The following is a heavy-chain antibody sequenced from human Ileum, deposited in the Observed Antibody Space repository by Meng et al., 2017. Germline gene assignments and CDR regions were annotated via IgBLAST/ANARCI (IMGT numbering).Heavy chain of an antibody. J-gene: IGHJ4*02. CDR3: AKGGGSSWSYYFDS. CDR1: GFTFSNYA. D-gene: IGHD6-13*01. Sequence: GESLKISCAAPGFTFSNYATSWVRQAPGKGLEWVSTITGSGASTYYTDSVKGHFTISRDNSKNTLYLQMNSLRAEDTAVYYCAKGGGSSWSYYFDSWGQGTLVTVSS. V-gene: IGHV3-23*01. CDR2: ITGSGAST.